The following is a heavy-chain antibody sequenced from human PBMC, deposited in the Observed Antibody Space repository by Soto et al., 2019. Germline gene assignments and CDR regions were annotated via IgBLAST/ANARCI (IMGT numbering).Heavy chain of an antibody. Sequence: QVQLVQSGAEVKKPGSSVRVSCKVSGGTFTTYPLSWVRQAPGQGLEWVGEIIPIFATINIAQKCKGRVRITADKDTTTAYMELSSMRAEDTAVYYCARVRGGTREGYWDCYWGQGTLVTVSS. CDR3: ARVRGGTREGYWDCY. J-gene: IGHJ4*02. CDR1: GGTFTTYP. CDR2: IIPIFATI. V-gene: IGHV1-69*06. D-gene: IGHD6-13*01.